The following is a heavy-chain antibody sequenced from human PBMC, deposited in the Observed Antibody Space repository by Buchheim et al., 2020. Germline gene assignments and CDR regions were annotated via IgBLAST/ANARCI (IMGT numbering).Heavy chain of an antibody. J-gene: IGHJ4*02. CDR3: ARDPYNWNEYYFDY. V-gene: IGHV3-33*01. CDR1: GFTFSSYG. CDR2: IWYDGSNK. D-gene: IGHD1-20*01. Sequence: VQLLESGGGVVQPGRSLRLSCAASGFTFSSYGMHWVRQAPGKGLEWVAVIWYDGSNKYYADSVKGRFTISSDNSKNTLYLQMNSLRAEDTAVYYCARDPYNWNEYYFDYWGQGTL.